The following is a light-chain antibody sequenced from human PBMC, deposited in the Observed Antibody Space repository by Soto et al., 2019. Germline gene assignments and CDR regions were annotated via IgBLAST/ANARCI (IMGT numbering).Light chain of an antibody. Sequence: EMVMTQSPAILSVSPGESSTLSCRASQSVNSNYLAWYQQHPGQPPRLLIYGISTRATGIPARFSGSGSGTEFSLTISSLQSEDFAVYYCQQYNNWPSITFGQGTRLET. CDR1: QSVNSN. J-gene: IGKJ5*01. V-gene: IGKV3-15*01. CDR2: GIS. CDR3: QQYNNWPSIT.